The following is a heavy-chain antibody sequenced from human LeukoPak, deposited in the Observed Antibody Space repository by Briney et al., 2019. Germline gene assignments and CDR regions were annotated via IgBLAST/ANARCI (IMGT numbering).Heavy chain of an antibody. V-gene: IGHV3-23*01. D-gene: IGHD3-22*01. CDR1: GFTFSSYG. J-gene: IGHJ4*02. CDR2: ISGSGGST. CDR3: AKTILTYYYDSSGYLFDY. Sequence: PGGSLRLSCAASGFTFSSYGMSWVRQAPGKGLEWVSAISGSGGSTYYADSVKGRFTISRDNSKNTLYLQMNSLRAEDTAVYYCAKTILTYYYDSSGYLFDYWGQGTLVTVSS.